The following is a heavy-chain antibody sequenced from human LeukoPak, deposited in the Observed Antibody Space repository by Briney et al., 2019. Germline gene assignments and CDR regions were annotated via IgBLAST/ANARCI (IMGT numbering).Heavy chain of an antibody. V-gene: IGHV3-64*01. CDR2: ISSNGGST. CDR3: ARAPYYDILTGYYFDY. CDR1: GFPFSSYA. D-gene: IGHD3-9*01. Sequence: GGSLRLSCAASGFPFSSYAMHWVRQAPGKGLEYVSAISSNGGSTYYANSVKGRFTISRDNSKNTLYLQMGSLRAEDMAVYYCARAPYYDILTGYYFDYWGQGTLVTVSS. J-gene: IGHJ4*02.